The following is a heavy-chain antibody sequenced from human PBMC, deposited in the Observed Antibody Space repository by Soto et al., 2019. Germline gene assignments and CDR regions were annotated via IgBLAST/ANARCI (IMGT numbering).Heavy chain of an antibody. CDR2: IIPILGIA. Sequence: QVQLVQSGAEVKKPGSSVKVSCKASGGTFSSYTISWVRQAPGQGLEWMGRIIPILGIANYAQKFQGRVTITADKSTSTAYMELSSLRSEDTAVYYCARGYSYGPDQNLFDYWGQGTLVTVSS. J-gene: IGHJ4*02. CDR3: ARGYSYGPDQNLFDY. D-gene: IGHD5-18*01. CDR1: GGTFSSYT. V-gene: IGHV1-69*02.